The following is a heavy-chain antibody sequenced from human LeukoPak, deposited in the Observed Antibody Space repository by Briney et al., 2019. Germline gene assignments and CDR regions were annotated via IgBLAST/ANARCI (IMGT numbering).Heavy chain of an antibody. CDR3: ARDRWHYGSGSGFFDC. CDR2: FRSSTNTI. J-gene: IGHJ4*02. Sequence: GGSLRLSCAASGFSFSDYSMNWVRQAPGKGLEWASYFRSSTNTIYYAESVKGRFTVSRDNAKNSLYLQMNSLRAEDTAVYYCARDRWHYGSGSGFFDCWGQGTLVTVSS. D-gene: IGHD3-3*02. CDR1: GFSFSDYS. V-gene: IGHV3-48*01.